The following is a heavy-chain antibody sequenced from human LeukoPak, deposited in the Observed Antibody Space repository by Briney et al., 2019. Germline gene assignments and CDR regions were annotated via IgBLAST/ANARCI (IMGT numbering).Heavy chain of an antibody. V-gene: IGHV3-48*03. CDR3: ASFYDRSGRDY. CDR2: IGTGGSPI. Sequence: GGSLRLSCAASGFTFSSYEMNWVRETPGKGLEWGSYIGTGGSPISYADSVKGRFTVSRDNPKNSLYLHMNSLRAEDTAVYYCASFYDRSGRDYWGQGTLVTVSS. J-gene: IGHJ4*02. CDR1: GFTFSSYE. D-gene: IGHD3-22*01.